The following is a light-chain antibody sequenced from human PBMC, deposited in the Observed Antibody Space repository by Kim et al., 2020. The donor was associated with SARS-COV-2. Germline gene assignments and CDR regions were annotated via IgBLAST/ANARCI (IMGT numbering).Light chain of an antibody. CDR1: QSVSSSY. CDR2: GAS. V-gene: IGKV3-20*01. Sequence: LPLSPGERPTLSCRASQSVSSSYLAWYQQKPGQAPRLLIYGASSRATGIPDRFSGSGSGTDFTLTISRLEPEDFAVYYCQQYGLTFGGGTKVDIK. CDR3: QQYGLT. J-gene: IGKJ4*01.